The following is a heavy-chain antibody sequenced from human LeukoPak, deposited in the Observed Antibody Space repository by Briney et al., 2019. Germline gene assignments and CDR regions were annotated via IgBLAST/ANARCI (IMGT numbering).Heavy chain of an antibody. CDR1: GGSFSGYY. CDR2: INHSGST. D-gene: IGHD3-10*01. Sequence: SETLSLTCAVYGGSFSGYYWSWIRQPPGKGLEWIGEINHSGSTNYNPSLKSRVTISVDTSKNQFSLKLSSVTAADTAVYFCATYITNDTFDIWGQGTMVTVSS. CDR3: ATYITNDTFDI. V-gene: IGHV4-34*01. J-gene: IGHJ3*02.